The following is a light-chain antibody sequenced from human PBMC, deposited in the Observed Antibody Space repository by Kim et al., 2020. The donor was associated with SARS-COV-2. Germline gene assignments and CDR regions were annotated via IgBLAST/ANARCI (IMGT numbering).Light chain of an antibody. Sequence: PGERATLSCRARQSVISTYLDWYQQRPGQAPRLLIFGASNRATGIPDRFSGGGSGTDFTLTISRLEPEDFAVYYCQQYGRSPWTFGQGTKVDIK. CDR1: QSVISTY. CDR2: GAS. V-gene: IGKV3-20*01. J-gene: IGKJ1*01. CDR3: QQYGRSPWT.